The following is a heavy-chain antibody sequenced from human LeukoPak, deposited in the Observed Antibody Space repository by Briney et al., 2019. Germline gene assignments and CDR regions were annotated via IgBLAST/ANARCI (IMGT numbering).Heavy chain of an antibody. CDR2: IFYTGST. D-gene: IGHD5-24*01. J-gene: IGHJ3*02. CDR3: AREDAEQMDNSFDI. CDR1: GGSISSYY. Sequence: PSETLSLTCTVSGGSISSYYWSWIRQPPGKGLEWIGYIFYTGSTNYNPSLKSRVTISVLTSKNRFSLKLRSVTAADTAVYYCAREDAEQMDNSFDIWGQGTMVTVSS. V-gene: IGHV4-59*12.